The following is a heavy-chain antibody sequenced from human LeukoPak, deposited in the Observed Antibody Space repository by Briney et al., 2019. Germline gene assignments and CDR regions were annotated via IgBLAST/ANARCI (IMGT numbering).Heavy chain of an antibody. CDR1: GGSISSYY. D-gene: IGHD6-13*01. J-gene: IGHJ4*02. Sequence: SETLSLTCTVSGGSISSYYWSWIRQPPGKGLEWIGEINHSGSTNYNPSLKSRVTISVDTSKNQFSLKLSSVTAADTAVYYCAREGSSSVDYWGQGTLVTVSS. CDR3: AREGSSSVDY. V-gene: IGHV4-34*01. CDR2: INHSGST.